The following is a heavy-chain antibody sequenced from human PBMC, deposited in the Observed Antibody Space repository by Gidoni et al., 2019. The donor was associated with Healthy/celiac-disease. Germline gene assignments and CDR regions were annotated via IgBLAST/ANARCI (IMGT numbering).Heavy chain of an antibody. CDR2: ISSSSSYT. CDR3: ARAVFMGGGSYYDY. V-gene: IGHV3-11*06. CDR1: GFTFSDYY. D-gene: IGHD1-26*01. Sequence: QVQLVESGGGLVKPGGSRTLSCAASGFTFSDYYMSWIRQAPGKGLEWVSYISSSSSYTNYADSVKGRFTISRDNAKNSLYLQMNSLRAEDTAVYYCARAVFMGGGSYYDYWGQGTLVTVSS. J-gene: IGHJ4*02.